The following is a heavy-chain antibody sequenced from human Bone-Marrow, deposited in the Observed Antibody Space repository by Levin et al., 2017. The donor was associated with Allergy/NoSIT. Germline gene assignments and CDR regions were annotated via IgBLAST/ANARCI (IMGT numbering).Heavy chain of an antibody. Sequence: PGGSLRLSCAASGFMFTSYGMHWVRQAPGMGLEWVAVVWYDGSSTSYADSVKGRFSISRDNSKYTLYLQMNSLRAEDTAVYYCAKRFGATVALDAFDIWGQGTMVTVSS. D-gene: IGHD3-10*01. CDR1: GFMFTSYG. V-gene: IGHV3-33*06. CDR3: AKRFGATVALDAFDI. CDR2: VWYDGSST. J-gene: IGHJ3*02.